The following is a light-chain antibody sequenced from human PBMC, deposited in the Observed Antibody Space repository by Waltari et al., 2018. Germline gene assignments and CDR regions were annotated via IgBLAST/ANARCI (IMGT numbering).Light chain of an antibody. CDR1: SSAVGGYDH. CDR3: CSYTGTNTLGV. Sequence: QSALTQPPSATGSPRQSVTLSCTGTSSAVGGYDHVSWYQQHPGKAPKLIIYEVTKRPSGVPDRFSGSKSGTTASLAVSGLQAEDEADYYCCSYTGTNTLGVFGGGTK. V-gene: IGLV2-8*01. J-gene: IGLJ3*02. CDR2: EVT.